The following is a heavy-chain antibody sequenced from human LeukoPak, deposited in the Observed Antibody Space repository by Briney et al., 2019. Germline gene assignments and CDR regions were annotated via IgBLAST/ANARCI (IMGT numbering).Heavy chain of an antibody. J-gene: IGHJ4*02. Sequence: GESLKISCKGSGYSFTSYWIGWVRQMPGGGLEWMAVFYPGNSIPTYSPSFQGQVTMSVDNSITTAYLQWSSLKASDTAMYYCARQGLRFLEWLSNGFFDYWGQGTLVTVSS. D-gene: IGHD3-3*01. CDR3: ARQGLRFLEWLSNGFFDY. CDR1: GYSFTSYW. V-gene: IGHV5-51*01. CDR2: FYPGNSIP.